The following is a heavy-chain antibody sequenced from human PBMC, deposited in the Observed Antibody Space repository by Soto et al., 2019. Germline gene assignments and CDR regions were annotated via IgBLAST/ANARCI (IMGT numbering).Heavy chain of an antibody. D-gene: IGHD3-22*01. CDR2: IYYSGST. J-gene: IGHJ4*02. CDR1: GGSISSYY. CDR3: AGNYYDSSGLDY. V-gene: IGHV4-59*01. Sequence: SETLSLTCTVSGGSISSYYWSWIRQPPGKGLEWIGYIYYSGSTNYNPSLKSRVTISVDTSKNQFSLKLSSVTAADTAVYYCAGNYYDSSGLDYWGQGTLVTVSS.